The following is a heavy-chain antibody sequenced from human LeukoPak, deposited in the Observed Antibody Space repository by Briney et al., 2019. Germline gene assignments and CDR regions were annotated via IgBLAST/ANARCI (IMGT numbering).Heavy chain of an antibody. CDR1: GGSFSGYY. CDR3: ARGLRGYSYGYVPWELSYYMDV. V-gene: IGHV4-59*10. CDR2: MHSSGRT. Sequence: SETLSLTCAVYGGSFSGYYWTWIRQPAGKGLEWIGRMHSSGRTSYSPSLKSRVTISVDTSKNQFSLKLSSVTAADTAVYYCARGLRGYSYGYVPWELSYYMDVWGKGTTVTISS. J-gene: IGHJ6*03. D-gene: IGHD5-18*01.